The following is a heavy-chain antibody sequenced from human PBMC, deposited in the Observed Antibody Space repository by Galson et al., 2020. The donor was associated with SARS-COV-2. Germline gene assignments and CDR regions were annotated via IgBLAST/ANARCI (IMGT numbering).Heavy chain of an antibody. CDR1: GFTFSSYA. V-gene: IGHV3-64D*06. J-gene: IGHJ6*03. D-gene: IGHD2-2*01. Sequence: GESLKISCSASGFTFSSYAMHWVRQAPGKGLEYVSAISSNGGSTYYTDSVKCRFTISRDNSKNTLYLQMSSLRAEDTAVYYCVKAHIDPAAMYPYYYYYYMDVWGKGTTVTVSS. CDR3: VKAHIDPAAMYPYYYYYYMDV. CDR2: ISSNGGST.